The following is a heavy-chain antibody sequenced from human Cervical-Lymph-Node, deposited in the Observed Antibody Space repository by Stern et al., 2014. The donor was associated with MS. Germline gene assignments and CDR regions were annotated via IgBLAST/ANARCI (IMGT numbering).Heavy chain of an antibody. CDR2: IYWDDDK. CDR1: GFSLSTSGVG. J-gene: IGHJ5*02. D-gene: IGHD1-1*01. V-gene: IGHV2-5*02. CDR3: AHRKAYNTNWDAGWFGP. Sequence: ESGPTLVKPTQTLTLTCTFSGFSLSTSGVGVGWVRQPQGKALEWLAFIYWDDDKRHSPSLKSRLTIAKDTSKNQVVLIMTNMDPVDTATYYCAHRKAYNTNWDAGWFGPWGQGTLVTVSS.